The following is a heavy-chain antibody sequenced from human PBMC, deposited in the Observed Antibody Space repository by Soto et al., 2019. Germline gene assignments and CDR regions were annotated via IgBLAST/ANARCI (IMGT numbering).Heavy chain of an antibody. Sequence: PSETLSLTCTVSGGSISSYDWSWIRQPPGKGLEWIGYIYYSGSTNYNPSLKSRVTISVDTPKNQFSLKLSSVTAADTAVYYCERDRFYGSGDAFDIWGQGTMVTVSS. CDR2: IYYSGST. V-gene: IGHV4-59*01. J-gene: IGHJ3*02. CDR3: ERDRFYGSGDAFDI. D-gene: IGHD3-10*01. CDR1: GGSISSYD.